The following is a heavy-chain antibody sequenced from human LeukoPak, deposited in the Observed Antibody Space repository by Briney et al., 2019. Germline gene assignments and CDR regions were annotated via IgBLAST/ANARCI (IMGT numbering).Heavy chain of an antibody. J-gene: IGHJ5*02. CDR3: APQQAYSPYNWFDP. Sequence: GGSLSLSSAASGFTFSSYSMNWVHQAPGKGLEWVSSISSSSSYIYYADSVKGRFTISRDNAKNSLYLQMNSLRAEDTAVYYCAPQQAYSPYNWFDPWGQGTLVTVSS. CDR2: ISSSSSYI. V-gene: IGHV3-21*01. D-gene: IGHD5-12*01. CDR1: GFTFSSYS.